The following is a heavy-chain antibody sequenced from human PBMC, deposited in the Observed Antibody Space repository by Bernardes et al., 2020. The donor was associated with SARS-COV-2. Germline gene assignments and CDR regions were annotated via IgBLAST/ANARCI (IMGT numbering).Heavy chain of an antibody. Sequence: SETLSLTCTVSGGSIRSSYWSWIRQPAGPGLAWIGRIYPSGRTHYNPSLKSRVTMSVDTSKNQFSLKLSSVTAADTAVYYCARDRYDFWSGWGYYYGMDVWGQGTTVTVSS. CDR3: ARDRYDFWSGWGYYYGMDV. CDR1: GGSIRSSY. D-gene: IGHD3-3*01. V-gene: IGHV4-4*07. J-gene: IGHJ6*02. CDR2: IYPSGRT.